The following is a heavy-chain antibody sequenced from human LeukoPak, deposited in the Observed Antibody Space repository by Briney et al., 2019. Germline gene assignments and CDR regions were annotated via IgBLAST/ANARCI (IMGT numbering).Heavy chain of an antibody. J-gene: IGHJ6*03. CDR2: ISWNSLTI. CDR1: GFSFDDYG. Sequence: GGSLRLSCAGSGFSFDDYGMNWARLAPGKGLEWVSGISWNSLTIAYAESVKGRFTISRDNAKNSLYLQMNSLRVEDMALYYCAKDQGPAARGYMDVWGKGTTVIVSS. D-gene: IGHD2-2*01. CDR3: AKDQGPAARGYMDV. V-gene: IGHV3-9*03.